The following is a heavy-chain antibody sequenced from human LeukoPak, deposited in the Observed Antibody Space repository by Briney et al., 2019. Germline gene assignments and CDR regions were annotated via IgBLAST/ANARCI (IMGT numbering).Heavy chain of an antibody. CDR3: ARAQNYGGSYSFDY. CDR1: GGSISSGSYY. Sequence: SQTLSLTCTVSGGSISSGSYYWRWLRQPAGKGLEWIGRIYTSGSTNYNPSLKSRVTISVDTSKNQFSLKLSSVTAADTAVYYCARAQNYGGSYSFDYWGQGTLVTVSS. CDR2: IYTSGST. J-gene: IGHJ4*02. D-gene: IGHD1-26*01. V-gene: IGHV4-61*02.